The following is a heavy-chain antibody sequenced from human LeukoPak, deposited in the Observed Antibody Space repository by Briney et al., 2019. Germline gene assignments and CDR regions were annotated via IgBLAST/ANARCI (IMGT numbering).Heavy chain of an antibody. CDR3: ARTTRYYDSSGCFDF. CDR1: GGSFSGYY. V-gene: IGHV4-59*08. Sequence: ASETLSLTCAVYGGSFSGYYWSWIRQPPGKGLEWIAYIYYSGSTNYNPSLKSRVTISVDTSKNQFSLKMSSVTAADTAVYYCARTTRYYDSSGCFDFWGQGTLVTVSS. J-gene: IGHJ4*02. CDR2: IYYSGST. D-gene: IGHD3-22*01.